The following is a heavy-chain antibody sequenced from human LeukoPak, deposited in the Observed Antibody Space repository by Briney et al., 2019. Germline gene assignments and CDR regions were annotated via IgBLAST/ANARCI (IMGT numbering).Heavy chain of an antibody. D-gene: IGHD1-1*01. CDR1: GGSVSSDNYY. CDR2: IYHSGST. Sequence: SETLSLTCTVSGGSVSSDNYYWSWIRQPPGKGLEWIGEIYHSGSTNYNPSLKSRVTISVDKSKNQFSLKLTSVTAADTAVYYCARIGNYYFDYWGQGTLVTVSS. J-gene: IGHJ4*02. V-gene: IGHV4-61*01. CDR3: ARIGNYYFDY.